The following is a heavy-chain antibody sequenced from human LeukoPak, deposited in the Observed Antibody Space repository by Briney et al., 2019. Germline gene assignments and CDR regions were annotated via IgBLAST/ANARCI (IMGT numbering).Heavy chain of an antibody. D-gene: IGHD1-20*01. CDR3: ARARGEYNWNYYYMDV. CDR2: IIAIFGTA. J-gene: IGHJ6*03. V-gene: IGHV1-69*05. Sequence: SSVKVSCKACGGTFSSYAISWVRQPLGQGLDGMGGIIAIFGTANYAQKFQGRVTITTDESTSTAYMELSSLRSEDTAVYYCARARGEYNWNYYYMDVWSKGTTVTVSS. CDR1: GGTFSSYA.